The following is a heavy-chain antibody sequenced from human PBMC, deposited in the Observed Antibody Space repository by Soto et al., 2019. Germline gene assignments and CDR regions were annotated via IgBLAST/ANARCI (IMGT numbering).Heavy chain of an antibody. Sequence: QVQLVESGGGVVQPGRSLRLSCAASGFTFSSYGMHWVRQAPGKGLEWVAVISYDGSNKYYADSVKGRFTISRDNSKNTLYLQMNSLRAEDTAVYYCAKDLAIAQAGPAFDPWGQGTLVTFSS. J-gene: IGHJ5*02. CDR3: AKDLAIAQAGPAFDP. V-gene: IGHV3-30*18. D-gene: IGHD6-13*01. CDR1: GFTFSSYG. CDR2: ISYDGSNK.